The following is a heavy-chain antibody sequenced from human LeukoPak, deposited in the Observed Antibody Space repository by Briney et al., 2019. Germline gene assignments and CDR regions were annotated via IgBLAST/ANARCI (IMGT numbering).Heavy chain of an antibody. D-gene: IGHD3-3*01. Sequence: AGGSLRLSCAASGFTFDDYAMSWVRQAPGKGLEWVSAISGSGGSTYYADSVKGRFTISRDNSKNTLYLQMNSLRAEDTAVYYCAKGRYDFWSGYLTDWGQGTLVTVSS. CDR2: ISGSGGST. V-gene: IGHV3-23*01. CDR1: GFTFDDYA. CDR3: AKGRYDFWSGYLTD. J-gene: IGHJ4*02.